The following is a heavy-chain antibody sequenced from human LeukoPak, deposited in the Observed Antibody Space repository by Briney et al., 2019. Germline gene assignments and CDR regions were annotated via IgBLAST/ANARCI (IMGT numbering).Heavy chain of an antibody. CDR3: ARVMGGDTAMGEPHYYYYYGMDV. J-gene: IGHJ6*02. D-gene: IGHD5-18*01. V-gene: IGHV3-74*01. CDR1: GFTFSSYW. Sequence: GGSLRLSCAASGFTFSSYWMYWVRQAPGKGLVWVSRINSDGSSTSYADSVKGRFTISRDNAKNTLYLQMNSLRAEDTAVYYCARVMGGDTAMGEPHYYYYYGMDVWGQGTTVTVSS. CDR2: INSDGSST.